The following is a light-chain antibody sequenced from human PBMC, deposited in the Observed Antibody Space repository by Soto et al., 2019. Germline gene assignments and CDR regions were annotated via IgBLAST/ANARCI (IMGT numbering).Light chain of an antibody. Sequence: EIVMTQSPVTLSVSPGERATLSCRASQSVSSKLAWYQQKPGQAPRLLIYGESTSATGIAARFSGSGSGTEFTLSISSMQSEDFAVYYCQQYNNWPQTFGQGTKLEIK. CDR1: QSVSSK. CDR2: GES. V-gene: IGKV3-15*01. CDR3: QQYNNWPQT. J-gene: IGKJ2*01.